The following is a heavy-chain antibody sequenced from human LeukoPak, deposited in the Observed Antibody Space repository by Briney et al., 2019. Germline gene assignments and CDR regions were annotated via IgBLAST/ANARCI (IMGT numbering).Heavy chain of an antibody. CDR1: GYTFTAYY. J-gene: IGHJ3*01. CDR2: ISPNTGVT. Sequence: ASVKVSCKASGYTFTAYYIHWVRQAPGQGLEWMGWISPNTGVTNFAPSFRGRVTMTSDTSNNTVYIQLNSLTSDDTAFFYCARGNYQLYVFDVWGQGTLLTVSS. D-gene: IGHD5-24*01. CDR3: ARGNYQLYVFDV. V-gene: IGHV1-2*02.